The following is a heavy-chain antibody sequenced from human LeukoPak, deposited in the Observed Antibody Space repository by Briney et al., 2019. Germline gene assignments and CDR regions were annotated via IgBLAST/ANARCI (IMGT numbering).Heavy chain of an antibody. J-gene: IGHJ1*01. V-gene: IGHV4-39*07. CDR1: GGSISSSSYY. CDR3: ARRLSYYNYFQH. CDR2: IYYSGNT. Sequence: PSETLSLTCTVSGGSISSSSYYWGWIRQPPGKGLEWIGSIYYSGNTYYNPSLKSRVTISVDTSKNQFSLKLSSVTAADTAVYYCARRLSYYNYFQHRGQGTLVTVSS. D-gene: IGHD3-10*01.